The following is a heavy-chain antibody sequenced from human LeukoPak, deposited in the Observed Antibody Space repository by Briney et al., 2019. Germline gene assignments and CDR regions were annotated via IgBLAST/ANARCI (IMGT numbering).Heavy chain of an antibody. CDR1: RFTFSSYA. V-gene: IGHV3-23*01. J-gene: IGHJ6*02. Sequence: GGSLRLSCAASRFTFSSYAMSWVRQAPGKGLEWVSAISGSGGSTYYADSVKGRFTISRDNSKNTLYLQMNSLRAEDTAIYYCAKDRSAARGMDMDVWGQGTTVTVSS. CDR3: AKDRSAARGMDMDV. D-gene: IGHD1-14*01. CDR2: ISGSGGST.